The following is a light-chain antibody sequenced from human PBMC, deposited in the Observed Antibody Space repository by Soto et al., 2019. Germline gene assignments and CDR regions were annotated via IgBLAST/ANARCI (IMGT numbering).Light chain of an antibody. V-gene: IGLV2-14*01. CDR2: DVS. CDR3: SSYTSSNTCF. J-gene: IGLJ1*01. Sequence: QSVLTQPASVSGSPGQSITISCTGTSSDVGDYNYVSWYQQHPGKAPKLMIYDVSNRPSGVSNRFSGSKSGNTASLTISGLQAEDEADYYCSSYTSSNTCFFGTGTKVTVL. CDR1: SSDVGDYNY.